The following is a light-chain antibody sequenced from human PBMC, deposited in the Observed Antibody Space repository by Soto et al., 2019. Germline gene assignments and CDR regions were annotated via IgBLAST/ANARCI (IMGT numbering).Light chain of an antibody. V-gene: IGLV2-14*01. CDR3: SSFTSSGTRV. Sequence: QSALTQPASVSGCPGQSITISCTGTSSDIGGYNYVSWFQQHPDKAPKLMIYDVHGRPSGVSNRFSGSKSGNTASLTISGLQAEDEADYYCSSFTSSGTRVFGTGTKLTVL. CDR2: DVH. J-gene: IGLJ1*01. CDR1: SSDIGGYNY.